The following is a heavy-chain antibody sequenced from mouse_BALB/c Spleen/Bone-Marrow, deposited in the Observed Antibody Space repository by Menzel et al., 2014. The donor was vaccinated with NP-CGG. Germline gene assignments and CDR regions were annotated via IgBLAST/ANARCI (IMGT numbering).Heavy chain of an antibody. CDR2: ISNLAYSI. J-gene: IGHJ1*01. CDR3: ARDQVYYYGSSYGYFDV. CDR1: GFTFSDYG. Sequence: EVMLVESGGGLVQPGGSRKLSCAASGFTFSDYGMAWVRQAPGKGPEWVAFISNLAYSIYYADTVTGRFTISRENAKNTLYLEMSSLRSEDTAMYYCARDQVYYYGSSYGYFDVWSAGTTVTVSS. V-gene: IGHV5-15*02. D-gene: IGHD1-1*01.